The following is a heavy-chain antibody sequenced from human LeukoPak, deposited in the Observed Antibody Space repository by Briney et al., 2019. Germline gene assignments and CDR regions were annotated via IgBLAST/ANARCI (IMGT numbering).Heavy chain of an antibody. Sequence: GGSLRLSCAASGFTFSSYSMTWVRQAPGKGLEWVSSISSSSTYIYYTDSVKGRFTISRDNANNSLYLQMSSLRVEDTAVYYCAKGSRQFSSDKAGPIDYWGQGTLVTVSS. V-gene: IGHV3-21*01. CDR3: AKGSRQFSSDKAGPIDY. CDR2: ISSSSTYI. CDR1: GFTFSSYS. J-gene: IGHJ4*02. D-gene: IGHD6-19*01.